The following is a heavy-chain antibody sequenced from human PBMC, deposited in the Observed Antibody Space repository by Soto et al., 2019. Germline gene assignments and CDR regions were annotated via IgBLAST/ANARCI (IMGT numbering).Heavy chain of an antibody. CDR3: AKDKSDWELLSSPLFDY. CDR2: ISGSGGST. CDR1: GFTFSSYA. Sequence: PGGSLRLSCAASGFTFSSYAMSWVRQAPGKGLEWVSAISGSGGSTYYADSVKGRFTISRDNSKNTLYLQMNSLRAEDTAVYYCAKDKSDWELLSSPLFDYWGQGTLVTVSS. J-gene: IGHJ4*02. D-gene: IGHD1-26*01. V-gene: IGHV3-23*01.